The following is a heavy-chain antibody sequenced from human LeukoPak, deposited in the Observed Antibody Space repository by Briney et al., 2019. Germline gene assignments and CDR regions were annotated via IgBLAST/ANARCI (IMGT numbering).Heavy chain of an antibody. V-gene: IGHV4-34*01. CDR2: INHSGST. CDR1: GGSFSGYY. Sequence: SETLSLTCAVYGGSFSGYYWSWIRQPPGKGLEWIGEINHSGSTNYNPSLKSRVTIPVDTSKNQFSLKLSSVTAADTAVYYCARGGGYEPAYYFDYWGQGTLVTVSS. CDR3: ARGGGYEPAYYFDY. J-gene: IGHJ4*02. D-gene: IGHD5-12*01.